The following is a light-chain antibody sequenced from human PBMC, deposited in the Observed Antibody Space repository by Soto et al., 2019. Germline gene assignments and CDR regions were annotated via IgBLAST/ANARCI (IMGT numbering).Light chain of an antibody. Sequence: QSALTQPASVSGSPGQSITISCTGTSSDVGGYNYVSWYQQHPGKAPKLLIYSNNQRPSGVPDRFSGSKSGTSASLAISGLQSEDEADYYCAAWDDSLNGPVFGGGTQLTVL. CDR3: AAWDDSLNGPV. CDR1: SSDVGGYNY. J-gene: IGLJ3*02. CDR2: SNN. V-gene: IGLV1-44*01.